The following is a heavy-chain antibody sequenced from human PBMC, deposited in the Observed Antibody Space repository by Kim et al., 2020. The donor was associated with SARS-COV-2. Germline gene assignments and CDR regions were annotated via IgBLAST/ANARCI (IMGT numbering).Heavy chain of an antibody. CDR2: IYYSGST. J-gene: IGHJ5*02. D-gene: IGHD3-10*01. CDR1: GGSISSSSYY. CDR3: ARHGSIHAAFTSMVRDEAWFDP. V-gene: IGHV4-39*01. Sequence: SETLSLTCTVSGGSISSSSYYWGWIRQPPGKGLEWIGSIYYSGSTYYNPSLKSRVTISVDTSKNQFSLKLSSVTAADTAVYYCARHGSIHAAFTSMVRDEAWFDPWGQGTLVTVSS.